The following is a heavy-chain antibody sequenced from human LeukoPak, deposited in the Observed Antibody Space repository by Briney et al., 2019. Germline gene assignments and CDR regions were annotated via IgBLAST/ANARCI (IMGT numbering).Heavy chain of an antibody. J-gene: IGHJ5*02. D-gene: IGHD1-1*01. CDR1: GGSISSGSYY. V-gene: IGHV4-61*02. CDR2: IYTSGST. CDR3: ARPVPSRLGWFDP. Sequence: SQTLSLTCTVSGGSISSGSYYWSWIRQPAGKGLEWIGRIYTSGSTNYNPSLKSRVTISVDTSKNQFSLKLTSVTAADTAVYYCARPVPSRLGWFDPWGQGTLVTVSS.